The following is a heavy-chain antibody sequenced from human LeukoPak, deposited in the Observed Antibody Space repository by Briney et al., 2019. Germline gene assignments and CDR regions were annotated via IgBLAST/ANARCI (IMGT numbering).Heavy chain of an antibody. CDR2: IKSKTDGGTT. J-gene: IGHJ4*02. CDR1: GFTFSNAW. V-gene: IGHV3-15*01. CDR3: TTDLSERYYFDY. D-gene: IGHD5/OR15-5a*01. Sequence: GGSLRLSCAASGFTFSNAWMSWVRQAPGKGLEWVGRIKSKTDGGTTDYAAPVKGRFTISRDDSKNTLYLQMNSPKTEDTAVYYCTTDLSERYYFDYWGQGTLVTVSS.